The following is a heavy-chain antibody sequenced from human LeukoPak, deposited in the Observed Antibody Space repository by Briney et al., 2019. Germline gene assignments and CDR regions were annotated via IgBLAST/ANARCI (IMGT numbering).Heavy chain of an antibody. CDR2: INPNSGGT. CDR3: ARVHRHIAADDAFDI. V-gene: IGHV1-2*02. CDR1: GYTFTGYY. D-gene: IGHD6-13*01. Sequence: ASVKVSCKASGYTFTGYYMHWVRQAPGQGLEWMGWINPNSGGTNYAQKFQGRVTMTRATSISTAYMELSRLRSDDTAVYYCARVHRHIAADDAFDIWGQGTMVTVSS. J-gene: IGHJ3*02.